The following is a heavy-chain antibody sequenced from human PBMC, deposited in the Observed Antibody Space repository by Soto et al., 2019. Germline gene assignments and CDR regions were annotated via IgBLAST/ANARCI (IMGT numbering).Heavy chain of an antibody. Sequence: HPGGSLRLSCAASGFTFSSYGMHWVRQAPGKGLEWVAVISYDGSNKYYADSVKGRFTISRDNSKNTLYLQMNSLRAEDTAVYYCANELAVGGDLAFDIWGQGTMVTVSS. CDR3: ANELAVGGDLAFDI. V-gene: IGHV3-30*18. CDR1: GFTFSSYG. CDR2: ISYDGSNK. J-gene: IGHJ3*02. D-gene: IGHD6-19*01.